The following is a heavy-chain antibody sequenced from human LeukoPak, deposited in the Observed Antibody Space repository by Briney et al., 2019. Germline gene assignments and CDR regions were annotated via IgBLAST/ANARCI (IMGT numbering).Heavy chain of an antibody. D-gene: IGHD4-23*01. V-gene: IGHV3-23*01. J-gene: IGHJ4*02. CDR2: FSASDGSR. CDR1: GFTFSSYG. Sequence: GGSLRLSCAASGFTFSSYGMSWVRQAPGEGLEWVSGFSASDGSRYYADSVKGRFTISRDNSKNTLYLQMNSLRAEDTAVYYCAKNIGGFDYWGQGTLVTVSS. CDR3: AKNIGGFDY.